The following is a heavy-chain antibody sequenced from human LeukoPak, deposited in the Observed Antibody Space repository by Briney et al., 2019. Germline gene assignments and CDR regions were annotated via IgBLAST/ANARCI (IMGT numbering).Heavy chain of an antibody. CDR1: GFTFSSYW. Sequence: GGSLRLSCAASGFTFSSYWMHWVRQAPGKGLVWVSRIDGDGSSTSYADSVKGRFTISRDNAKNTLYLQMTSLRAEDTAVYYCARTIVGAAFDYWGQGTLATVSS. V-gene: IGHV3-74*01. D-gene: IGHD1-26*01. CDR3: ARTIVGAAFDY. CDR2: IDGDGSST. J-gene: IGHJ4*02.